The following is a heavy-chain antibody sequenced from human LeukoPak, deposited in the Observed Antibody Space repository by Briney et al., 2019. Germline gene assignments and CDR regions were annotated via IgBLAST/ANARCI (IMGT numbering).Heavy chain of an antibody. CDR2: ISSSSSYI. J-gene: IGHJ4*02. Sequence: GGSLRLSCAASGFTFSSYGMHWVRQAPGKGLEWVSSISSSSSYIYYADSVKGRFTISRDNAKNSLYLQMNSLRAEDTAVYYCARAPFYDSSGYFYYFDYWGQGTLVTVSS. D-gene: IGHD3-22*01. CDR1: GFTFSSYG. CDR3: ARAPFYDSSGYFYYFDY. V-gene: IGHV3-21*01.